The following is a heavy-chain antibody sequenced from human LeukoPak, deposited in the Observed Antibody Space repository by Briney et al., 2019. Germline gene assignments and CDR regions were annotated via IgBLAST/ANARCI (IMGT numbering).Heavy chain of an antibody. V-gene: IGHV3-7*01. CDR2: IKQDGSEK. J-gene: IGHJ4*02. CDR1: GFTFSSYW. Sequence: GGSLRLSCAASGFTFSSYWMSWVRQAPGKGLEWVANIKQDGSEKYYVDSLKGRFTISRDNAKNSLSLQMNSLRVEDTAVYYCVRDMGSSSWHAFDHWGQGTLVAVSS. D-gene: IGHD6-19*01. CDR3: VRDMGSSSWHAFDH.